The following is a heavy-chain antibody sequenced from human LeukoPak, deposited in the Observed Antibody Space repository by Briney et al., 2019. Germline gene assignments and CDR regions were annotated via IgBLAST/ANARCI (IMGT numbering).Heavy chain of an antibody. Sequence: GASVKVSCKASGYTFTGYHMHWVRQAPGQGLEWMGRINPNTGGTEYAQKFQGRVTTTRDTSISTAYMDLSRLRSDDTAVYYCARDYCSSTSCLFDYWGQGTLVTVSS. CDR2: INPNTGGT. D-gene: IGHD2-2*01. CDR3: ARDYCSSTSCLFDY. CDR1: GYTFTGYH. J-gene: IGHJ4*02. V-gene: IGHV1-2*06.